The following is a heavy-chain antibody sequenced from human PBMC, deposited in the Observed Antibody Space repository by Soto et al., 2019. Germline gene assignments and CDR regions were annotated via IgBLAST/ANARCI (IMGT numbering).Heavy chain of an antibody. Sequence: QVQLVQSGAEVKKPGSSVKVSCKASGGTFSSYTISWVRQAPGQGLEWMGRIIPILGIANYAQKFQGRVTITADKSTSTGYMELSSLRSEDTAVYYCARVSSYGSGSYYHPPDYWGQGTLVTVSS. CDR1: GGTFSSYT. V-gene: IGHV1-69*02. CDR2: IIPILGIA. J-gene: IGHJ4*02. D-gene: IGHD3-10*01. CDR3: ARVSSYGSGSYYHPPDY.